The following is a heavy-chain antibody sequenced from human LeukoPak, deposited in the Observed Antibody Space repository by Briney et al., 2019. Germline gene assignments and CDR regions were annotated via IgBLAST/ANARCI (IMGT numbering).Heavy chain of an antibody. CDR2: IWYDGSNK. D-gene: IGHD6-13*01. V-gene: IGHV3-33*01. CDR1: GFTFSSYG. Sequence: GGPLRLSCAASGFTFSSYGMHWVRQAPGKGLEWVAVIWYDGSNKYYADSVKGRFTISRDNSKNTLYLQMNSLRAEDTAVYYCAYSSIRGGPGVYYGMDVWGQGTTVTVSS. J-gene: IGHJ6*02. CDR3: AYSSIRGGPGVYYGMDV.